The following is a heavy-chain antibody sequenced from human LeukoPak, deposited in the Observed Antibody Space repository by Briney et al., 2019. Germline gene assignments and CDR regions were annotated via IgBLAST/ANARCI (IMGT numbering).Heavy chain of an antibody. CDR1: GYSITSSYY. Sequence: SETLSLTCTVSGYSITSSYYWGWIRQPPGKGLEWIGSIYYSGSTYYNPSLKSRVTISVDTSKNQFSLKLSSVTAADTAVYYCARQSGMPYPFDYWGQGTLVTVS. CDR3: ARQSGMPYPFDY. J-gene: IGHJ4*02. V-gene: IGHV4-39*01. CDR2: IYYSGST. D-gene: IGHD2-8*01.